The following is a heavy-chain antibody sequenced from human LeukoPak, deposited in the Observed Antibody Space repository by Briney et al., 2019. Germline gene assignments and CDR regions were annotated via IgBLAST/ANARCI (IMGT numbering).Heavy chain of an antibody. V-gene: IGHV3-48*04. CDR2: ISGRSESK. CDR3: AGSDTTGYSPREWDYWYFDL. Sequence: PGGSLRLSCAASGFTFSTYSMNWVRQAPGKGLEWVSYISGRSESKSCADSVKGRFTISRDNAKNSLYLQMNSLRAEDTAVYYCAGSDTTGYSPREWDYWYFDLWGRGTLVTVSS. J-gene: IGHJ2*01. CDR1: GFTFSTYS. D-gene: IGHD3-9*01.